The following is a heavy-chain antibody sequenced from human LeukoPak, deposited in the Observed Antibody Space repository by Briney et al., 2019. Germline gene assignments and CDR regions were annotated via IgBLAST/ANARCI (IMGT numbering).Heavy chain of an antibody. V-gene: IGHV3-7*01. CDR3: ARMLSNLLYFDL. D-gene: IGHD4-11*01. CDR1: GFTLSSYW. Sequence: GGSLRLSCAASGFTLSSYWMSWVRQAPGKGLEWVANIKQDGSEKYYVDSVKGRFTISRDNAKNSLYLQMNSLRAEDTAVYYCARMLSNLLYFDLWGRGTLVTVSS. CDR2: IKQDGSEK. J-gene: IGHJ2*01.